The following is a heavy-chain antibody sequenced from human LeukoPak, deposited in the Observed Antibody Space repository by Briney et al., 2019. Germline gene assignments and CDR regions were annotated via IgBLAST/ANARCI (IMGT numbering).Heavy chain of an antibody. V-gene: IGHV1-2*02. J-gene: IGHJ5*02. Sequence: ASVKVSCKASGYTFTGYYMHWVRQAPGQGLEWMGWINPNSGGTNYAQKFQGRVTMTRDTSISTAYMELIRLRSDDTAVYYCARGVGSIHRGGWFDPWGQGTLVTVSS. CDR2: INPNSGGT. CDR3: ARGVGSIHRGGWFDP. CDR1: GYTFTGYY. D-gene: IGHD2-15*01.